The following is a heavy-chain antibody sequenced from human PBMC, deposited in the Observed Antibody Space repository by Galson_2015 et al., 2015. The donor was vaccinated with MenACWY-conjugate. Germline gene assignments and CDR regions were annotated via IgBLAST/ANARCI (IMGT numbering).Heavy chain of an antibody. V-gene: IGHV3-49*03. CDR1: GLTFGDSP. CDR3: TRRDFWSGRDAFDI. Sequence: SLRLSCAASGLTFGDSPMNWFRQAPGKGLEWVGFIRKKADGGTTEYAASVKGRFTISRDDSKSIAYLQMNSLKTEDTAVYYCTRRDFWSGRDAFDIWGQGTMVTVSS. D-gene: IGHD3-3*01. J-gene: IGHJ3*02. CDR2: IRKKADGGTT.